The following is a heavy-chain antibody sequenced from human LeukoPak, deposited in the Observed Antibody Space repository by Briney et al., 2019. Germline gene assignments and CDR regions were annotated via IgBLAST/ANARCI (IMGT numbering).Heavy chain of an antibody. D-gene: IGHD1-1*01. CDR2: IRSKANSYAT. CDR3: TKGGTSDY. CDR1: GFTFSGSA. V-gene: IGHV3-73*01. J-gene: IGHJ4*02. Sequence: PGGSLRLYCAASGFTFSGSAMHWVRQASGKGLEWVGRIRSKANSYATAYAASVKGRFTISRDDSKNTAYLQMNSLKTEDTAVYYCTKGGTSDYWGQGTLVTVSS.